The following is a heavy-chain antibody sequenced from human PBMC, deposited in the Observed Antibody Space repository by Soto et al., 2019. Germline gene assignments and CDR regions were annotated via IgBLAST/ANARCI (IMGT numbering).Heavy chain of an antibody. CDR2: ISHSGST. D-gene: IGHD6-13*01. Sequence: QVQLQQWGAGLLKPSETLSLTCGVYGGSFSDYYWSWILQPPGKGLEWIGEISHSGSTNYNPSLKSRITISVDTSKNPFSLKLSSVTAADTAVYYCAIRYSSSSKYFHHWGQGTLVTVSS. V-gene: IGHV4-34*01. CDR3: AIRYSSSSKYFHH. CDR1: GGSFSDYY. J-gene: IGHJ1*01.